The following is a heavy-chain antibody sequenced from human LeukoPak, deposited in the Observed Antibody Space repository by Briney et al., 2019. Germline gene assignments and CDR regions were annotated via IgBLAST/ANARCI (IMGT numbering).Heavy chain of an antibody. D-gene: IGHD3-9*01. CDR3: ARDQGPYILFVAFDI. CDR1: GFTFSSYA. CDR2: ISGGGGST. V-gene: IGHV3-23*01. Sequence: GGSLRLSCAASGFTFSSYAMSWVRQAPGKGLEWVSAISGGGGSTYYADSVKGRFTISRDNSKNTLYLQMNSLRAEDTAVYYCARDQGPYILFVAFDIWGQGTMVTVSS. J-gene: IGHJ3*02.